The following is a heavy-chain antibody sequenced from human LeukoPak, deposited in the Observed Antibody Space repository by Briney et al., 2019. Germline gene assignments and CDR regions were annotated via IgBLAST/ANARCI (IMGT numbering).Heavy chain of an antibody. V-gene: IGHV3-30*04. CDR1: GFTFSSYA. CDR3: ARASTVTTFAFDI. J-gene: IGHJ3*02. CDR2: ISYDGSNK. Sequence: GGSLRLSCAASGFTFSSYAMRWVRQAPGKGLEWVAVISYDGSNKYYADSVKGRFTISRDNSKNTLYLQMNSLRAEDTAVYYCARASTVTTFAFDIWGQGTMVTVSS. D-gene: IGHD4-17*01.